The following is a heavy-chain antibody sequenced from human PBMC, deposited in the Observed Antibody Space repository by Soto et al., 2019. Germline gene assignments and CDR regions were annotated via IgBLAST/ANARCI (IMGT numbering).Heavy chain of an antibody. CDR1: GFTFHGYG. V-gene: IGHV3-30*03. Sequence: QVQLVESGGGVVQPGGSLRLSCAASGFTFHGYGMHWVRQSPGEGLEWVAVLANDESDQNFADSVKGRFTISRDNSKNTLYLQLDSLRPEDTAVYYCARSIGGSSYYPPDYWGQGTLVTVSS. CDR3: ARSIGGSSYYPPDY. CDR2: LANDESDQ. J-gene: IGHJ4*02. D-gene: IGHD6-13*01.